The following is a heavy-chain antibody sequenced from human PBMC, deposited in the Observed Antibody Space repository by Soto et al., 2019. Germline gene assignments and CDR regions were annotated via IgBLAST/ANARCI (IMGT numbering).Heavy chain of an antibody. CDR2: ISAHNGNT. V-gene: IGHV1-18*01. CDR1: GYTFTSYG. J-gene: IGHJ4*02. CDR3: ARGRYGDY. Sequence: QVHLVQSGAEVKKPGASVKVSCKASGYTFTSYGITWVRQAPGQGLEWMGWISAHNGNTDYAQKPQGRVIVTRDTSTSTAYMELSSLRSDDTAVYYCARGRYGDYWGQGALVTVSS. D-gene: IGHD1-1*01.